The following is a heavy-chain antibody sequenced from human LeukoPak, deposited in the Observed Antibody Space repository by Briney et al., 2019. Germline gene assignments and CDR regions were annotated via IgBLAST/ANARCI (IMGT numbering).Heavy chain of an antibody. CDR3: ARGGAKRFRDAFDI. V-gene: IGHV7-4-1*02. CDR2: INTNTGNP. J-gene: IGHJ3*02. D-gene: IGHD1-26*01. Sequence: ASVKVSCKASGYTFTNYAVHWVRQAPGQGLESMGWINTNTGNPMYAQGFTGRFVFSLDTSVSTAYLHISSLKAEDTAVYWCARGGAKRFRDAFDIWGQGTMVTVSS. CDR1: GYTFTNYA.